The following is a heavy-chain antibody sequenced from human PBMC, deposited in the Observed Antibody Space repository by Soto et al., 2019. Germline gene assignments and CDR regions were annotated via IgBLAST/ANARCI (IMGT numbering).Heavy chain of an antibody. J-gene: IGHJ6*02. D-gene: IGHD3-3*01. Sequence: PSETLSLTCTVSGGSISSGGYYCSWIRQHPGKGLEWIGYIYYSGITYYNPSLQSRVTMSVDTSKDQFSLKLSSVTAADTAVYYCARRRGVVISYYYYGMDVWGQGPTVTVS. CDR2: IYYSGIT. CDR1: GGSISSGGYY. V-gene: IGHV4-31*03. CDR3: ARRRGVVISYYYYGMDV.